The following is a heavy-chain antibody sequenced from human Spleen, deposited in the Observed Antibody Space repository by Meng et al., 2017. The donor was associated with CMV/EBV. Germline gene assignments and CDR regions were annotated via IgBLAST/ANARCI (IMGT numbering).Heavy chain of an antibody. Sequence: SVKVSCKASGGTFSSYAISWVQQAPGQGLEWMGGLIPILGTANYAQKFQGRVTITTDESTITAYMELSSLTFEDTAVYYCARGILADWGTKSPRYYYGMDVWGQGTTVTVSS. CDR2: LIPILGTA. CDR1: GGTFSSYA. J-gene: IGHJ6*02. D-gene: IGHD2/OR15-2a*01. CDR3: ARGILADWGTKSPRYYYGMDV. V-gene: IGHV1-69*05.